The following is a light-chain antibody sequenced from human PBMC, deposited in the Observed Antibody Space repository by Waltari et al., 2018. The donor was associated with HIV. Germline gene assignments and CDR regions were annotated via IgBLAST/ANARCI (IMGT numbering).Light chain of an antibody. J-gene: IGLJ3*02. CDR2: GVS. CDR3: SSYAGSNNRWV. Sequence: QSALTQPPSASGSPGQSVTISCTGTSSDVGGYDYVSCYQQHPGNAPKLMIFGVSKAPAGGPDRLSGSKSGSTASLTVSGRQAEDEADYYCSSYAGSNNRWVFGGGTKLTVL. V-gene: IGLV2-8*01. CDR1: SSDVGGYDY.